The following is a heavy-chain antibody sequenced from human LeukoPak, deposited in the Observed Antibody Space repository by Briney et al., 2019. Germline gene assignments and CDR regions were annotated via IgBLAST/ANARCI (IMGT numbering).Heavy chain of an antibody. Sequence: SETLSLTCTVSGGSISSHYWSWIRQPPGKGLEWIGYIYYSGSTNYNPSLKSRVTISVDTSKNQFSLKLSSVTAADTAVYYCARRREGHSSGVFDYWGQGTLVIVSS. CDR2: IYYSGST. V-gene: IGHV4-59*11. J-gene: IGHJ4*02. CDR1: GGSISSHY. CDR3: ARRREGHSSGVFDY. D-gene: IGHD5-24*01.